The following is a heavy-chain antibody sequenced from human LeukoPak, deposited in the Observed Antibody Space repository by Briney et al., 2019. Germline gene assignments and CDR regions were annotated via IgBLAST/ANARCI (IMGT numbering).Heavy chain of an antibody. V-gene: IGHV4-39*01. Sequence: KASETLSLTCTVSGGSISSSSYYWGRIRQPPGMGLKWIGSIYYSGSSYYNPSLKSRVTISVDTSENQFSLKLSSVTAADTAVYYYARLLGEEQVDTDMVTLGDSRDISNYFDYWGQGTLVTVSS. CDR3: ARLLGEEQVDTDMVTLGDSRDISNYFDY. CDR1: GGSISSSSYY. CDR2: IYYSGSS. J-gene: IGHJ4*02. D-gene: IGHD5-18*01.